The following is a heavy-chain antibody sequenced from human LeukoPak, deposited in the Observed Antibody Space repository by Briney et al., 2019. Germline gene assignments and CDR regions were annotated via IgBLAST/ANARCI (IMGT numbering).Heavy chain of an antibody. Sequence: SETLSLTCAAYGGSFSGYYWSWIRQPPGKGLEWIGEINHSGGTNYNPSLKSRVTISVDTSKNQFSLKLSSVTAADTAVYYCARATDILTGYWGHRFDPWGQGTLVTVSS. CDR2: INHSGGT. J-gene: IGHJ5*02. V-gene: IGHV4-34*01. CDR1: GGSFSGYY. D-gene: IGHD3-9*01. CDR3: ARATDILTGYWGHRFDP.